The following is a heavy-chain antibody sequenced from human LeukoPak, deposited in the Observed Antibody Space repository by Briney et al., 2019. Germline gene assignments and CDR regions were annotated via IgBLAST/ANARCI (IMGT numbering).Heavy chain of an antibody. CDR3: ARGQWLVAFDY. CDR1: GGSISSYY. V-gene: IGHV4-59*01. D-gene: IGHD6-19*01. CDR2: IYYSGST. J-gene: IGHJ4*02. Sequence: SETLSLTCTVSGGSISSYYWSWIRQPPGKGLEWIGYIYYSGSTNYNPSLKSRVTISVDTSKNQFSLKLSSVTAADTAVYYCARGQWLVAFDYWGQGTLVTFSS.